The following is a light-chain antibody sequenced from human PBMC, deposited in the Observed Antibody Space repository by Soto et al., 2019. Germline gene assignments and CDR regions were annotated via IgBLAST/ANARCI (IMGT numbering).Light chain of an antibody. Sequence: ALTQPASVSGSPGQSITISCTGTSSDVGGYNYVSWHQQYPGKAPKLMIYEVSNRPSGVYNRFSGSKSGNTASLTISGLQAEDEADYYCSSYTSSNTYVFGTGTKLTVL. J-gene: IGLJ1*01. CDR2: EVS. CDR1: SSDVGGYNY. V-gene: IGLV2-14*01. CDR3: SSYTSSNTYV.